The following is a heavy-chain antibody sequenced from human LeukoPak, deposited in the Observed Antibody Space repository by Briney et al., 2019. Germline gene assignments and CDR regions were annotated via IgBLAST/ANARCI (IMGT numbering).Heavy chain of an antibody. D-gene: IGHD6-13*01. Sequence: SETLSLTCAVYGGSSSGYYWSWIRQPPGKGVEWIGEINHSGRTNYNPSLKSRVTISVDTSKNQFSLKLSSVTAADTAVYYCASYSSSWYPLFDYWGQGTLVTVSS. CDR3: ASYSSSWYPLFDY. J-gene: IGHJ4*02. CDR1: GGSSSGYY. V-gene: IGHV4-34*01. CDR2: INHSGRT.